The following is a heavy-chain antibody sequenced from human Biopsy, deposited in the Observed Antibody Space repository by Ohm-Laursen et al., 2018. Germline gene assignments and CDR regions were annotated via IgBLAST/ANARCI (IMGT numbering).Heavy chain of an antibody. Sequence: GTLSLTCSVSGGSISSSYWSWIRQPPGKGLEWIGYISYSGSTSYNPSLKSRVTLSANTSKNHLSLSLSSLTAADTAVYFCAKQWSYYESFTQHYRGDFDYWGQGTLVIVSS. CDR3: AKQWSYYESFTQHYRGDFDY. J-gene: IGHJ4*02. V-gene: IGHV4-59*08. D-gene: IGHD3-16*01. CDR2: ISYSGST. CDR1: GGSISSSY.